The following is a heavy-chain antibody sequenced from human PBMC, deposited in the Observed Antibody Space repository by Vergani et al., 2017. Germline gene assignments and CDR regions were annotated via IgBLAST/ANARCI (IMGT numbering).Heavy chain of an antibody. J-gene: IGHJ2*01. CDR3: ATTQGRWYFDL. CDR1: GFTFSSYW. Sequence: EVQLVASGGGLVQPGGYLRLSCAAFGFTFSSYWLHWVRQAPGKGLVWVSRINMDGSRTNYADSVKGRFTISRDNAKNTLYLQMNSRRAEDTAVYYCATTQGRWYFDLWGRGTLVTVSS. D-gene: IGHD1-1*01. V-gene: IGHV3-74*02. CDR2: INMDGSRT.